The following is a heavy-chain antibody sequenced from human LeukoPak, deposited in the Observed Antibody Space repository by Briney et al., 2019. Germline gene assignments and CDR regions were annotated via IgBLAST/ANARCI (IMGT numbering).Heavy chain of an antibody. J-gene: IGHJ4*02. CDR2: IRSKAYGGTT. Sequence: PGGSLRLFCTASGFTFGDYAMSWFRQAPGKGLEWVGFIRSKAYGGTTEYAASVKGRFTISRDDSKSIAYLQMNSLKTEDTAVYYCTRGLRYFDWLARGYYFDYWGQGTLVTVSS. D-gene: IGHD3-9*01. V-gene: IGHV3-49*03. CDR3: TRGLRYFDWLARGYYFDY. CDR1: GFTFGDYA.